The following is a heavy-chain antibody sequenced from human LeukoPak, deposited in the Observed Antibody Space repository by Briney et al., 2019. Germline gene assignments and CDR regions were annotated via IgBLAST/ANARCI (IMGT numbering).Heavy chain of an antibody. Sequence: GGSLRLSCAASGFTFSSYWMSWVRQAPGKGLEWVANIKQDGSEKYYVDSVKGRFTISRDNAKNSLYLQMNSLRAEDTAVYYCARDAVTGYWDYFDYWGQGTLVTVSS. CDR2: IKQDGSEK. V-gene: IGHV3-7*01. D-gene: IGHD3-9*01. CDR3: ARDAVTGYWDYFDY. J-gene: IGHJ4*02. CDR1: GFTFSSYW.